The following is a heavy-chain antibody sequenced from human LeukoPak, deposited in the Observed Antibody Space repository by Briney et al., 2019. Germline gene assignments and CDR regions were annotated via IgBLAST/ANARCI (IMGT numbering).Heavy chain of an antibody. CDR3: ARDSSVFSVAGLGDFDY. D-gene: IGHD6-19*01. CDR2: IYYSGST. Sequence: SETLSLTCTVSGGSVSSSSYYWGWIRQPPGKGLEWIGSIYYSGSTYYNPSLKSRVTISVDTSKNQFSLKLSSVTAADTAVYYCARDSSVFSVAGLGDFDYWGQGTLVTASS. J-gene: IGHJ4*02. V-gene: IGHV4-39*07. CDR1: GGSVSSSSYY.